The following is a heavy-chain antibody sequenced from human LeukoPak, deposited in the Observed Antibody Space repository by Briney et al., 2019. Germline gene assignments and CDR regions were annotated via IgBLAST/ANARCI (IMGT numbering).Heavy chain of an antibody. V-gene: IGHV4-59*01. D-gene: IGHD4-11*01. Sequence: SETLSLTCTVSGGSISSYYWSWIRQPPGKGLEWIGYIYYSGSTNYNPSLKSRVTISVDTSKNQFSLKLSSVTAAETAVYYCARDTVTTYYYYMDVWGKGTTVTVSS. J-gene: IGHJ6*03. CDR3: ARDTVTTYYYYMDV. CDR2: IYYSGST. CDR1: GGSISSYY.